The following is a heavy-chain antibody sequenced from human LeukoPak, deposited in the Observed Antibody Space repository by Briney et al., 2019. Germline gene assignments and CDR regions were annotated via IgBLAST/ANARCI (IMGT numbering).Heavy chain of an antibody. CDR3: ARRSWTSEWYFDL. D-gene: IGHD3-10*01. V-gene: IGHV4-59*08. CDR2: IYYSGST. J-gene: IGHJ2*01. CDR1: GGSISSYY. Sequence: SETLSLTCTVSGGSISSYYWNWIRRPPGEGLEWIGYIYYSGSTNNNPSLKSRVTISADTSTNQFSLKLSSVTAADTAVYYCARRSWTSEWYFDLWGRGTLVTVSS.